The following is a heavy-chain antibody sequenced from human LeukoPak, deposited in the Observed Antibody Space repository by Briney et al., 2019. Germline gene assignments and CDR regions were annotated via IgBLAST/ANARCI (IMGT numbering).Heavy chain of an antibody. Sequence: SETLSLTCAVSGGSISSGGYSWSWIRQPPGKGLEWIGSIYYSGSTYYNPSLKSRVTISVDTSKNQFSLKLSSVTAADTAVYYCARQPVAGTSYFDYWGQGTLVTVSS. V-gene: IGHV4-39*01. CDR1: GGSISSGGYS. CDR3: ARQPVAGTSYFDY. J-gene: IGHJ4*02. CDR2: IYYSGST. D-gene: IGHD6-19*01.